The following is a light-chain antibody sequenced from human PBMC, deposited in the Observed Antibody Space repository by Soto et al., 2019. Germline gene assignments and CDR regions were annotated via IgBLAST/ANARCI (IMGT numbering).Light chain of an antibody. CDR2: GVS. J-gene: IGKJ4*01. V-gene: IGKV3-20*01. CDR3: QPYFTSPLT. CDR1: QSVSSNY. Sequence: EVVLTQSPGTLSLSPGERATLSCRASQSVSSNYLAWYQQKPGQAPRLLIYGVSTRATGIPDRFSGSGSGTGFSLTISRLEPEDIAMYYCQPYFTSPLTFGGGTKVDIK.